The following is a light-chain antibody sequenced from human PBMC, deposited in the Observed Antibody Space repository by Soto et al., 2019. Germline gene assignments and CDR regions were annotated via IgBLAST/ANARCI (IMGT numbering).Light chain of an antibody. CDR3: QHYVERSPIT. V-gene: IGKV3-20*01. CDR2: GAS. Sequence: IVLTRSPGTLSLYPGERATLSCRAIQTFSSIYLAWYQQKPGQAPRLLISGASSRATGIPDRFSGSGSGTDFTLTISILEPEDFALYYCQHYVERSPITFGQGTRLEIK. CDR1: QTFSSIY. J-gene: IGKJ5*01.